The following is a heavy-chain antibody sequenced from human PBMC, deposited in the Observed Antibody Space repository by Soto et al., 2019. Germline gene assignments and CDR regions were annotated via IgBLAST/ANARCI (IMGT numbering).Heavy chain of an antibody. CDR1: GGSISSYY. D-gene: IGHD6-6*01. CDR2: IYYSGST. V-gene: IGHV4-59*01. Sequence: SETLSLTCTVSGGSISSYYWSWIRQPPGKGLEWIGYIYYSGSTNYNPSLKSRVTISVDTSRNQFSLKLSSVTAADTAVYYCARVRRGIAARRAFDIWGQGTMVTVSS. J-gene: IGHJ3*02. CDR3: ARVRRGIAARRAFDI.